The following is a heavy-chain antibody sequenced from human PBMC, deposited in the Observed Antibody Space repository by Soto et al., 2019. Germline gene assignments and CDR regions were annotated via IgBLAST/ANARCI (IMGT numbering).Heavy chain of an antibody. Sequence: GGSLRLSCAASGFTFSRNAMSWVRQVPGKGLEWVSGISASGGSTYYADSVKGRFTISRDNSKNTLYLQMNSLRAEDTAVYYCAKDVRSGMGSYYGNDAFDMWGKGTMVTVSS. J-gene: IGHJ3*02. D-gene: IGHD1-26*01. CDR3: AKDVRSGMGSYYGNDAFDM. CDR2: ISASGGST. CDR1: GFTFSRNA. V-gene: IGHV3-23*01.